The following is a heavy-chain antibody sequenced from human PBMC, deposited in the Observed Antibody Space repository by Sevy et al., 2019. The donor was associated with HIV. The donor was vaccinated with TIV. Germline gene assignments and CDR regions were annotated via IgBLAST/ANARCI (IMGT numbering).Heavy chain of an antibody. D-gene: IGHD4-17*01. J-gene: IGHJ4*02. CDR2: IYYSGST. Sequence: SETLSLTCTVSGGSISSGGYYWSWIRQHPGKGLEWIGYIYYSGSTYYNPSLKSRVTISVDTSKNRFSLKLRSVTAADTAVYYCARDDGGFLDYWGQGTLVTVSS. CDR1: GGSISSGGYY. V-gene: IGHV4-31*03. CDR3: ARDDGGFLDY.